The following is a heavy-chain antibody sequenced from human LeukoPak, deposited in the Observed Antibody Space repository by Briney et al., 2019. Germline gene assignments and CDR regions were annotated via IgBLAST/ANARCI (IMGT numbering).Heavy chain of an antibody. CDR3: ARLSSSWYYYYGMDV. Sequence: SETLSLTCTVSGGSISSSSYYWGWIRQPPGKGLEWIGSIYYSGSTYYNPSLKSRVTISVDTSKSQFSLKLSSVTAADTAVYYCARLSSSWYYYYGMDVWGQGTTVTVSS. CDR1: GGSISSSSYY. J-gene: IGHJ6*02. D-gene: IGHD6-13*01. V-gene: IGHV4-39*01. CDR2: IYYSGST.